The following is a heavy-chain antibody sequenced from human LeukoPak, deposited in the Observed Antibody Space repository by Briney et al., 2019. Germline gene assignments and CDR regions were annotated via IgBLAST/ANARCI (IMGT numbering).Heavy chain of an antibody. D-gene: IGHD6-13*01. CDR3: ARGPNLFSTSWYFDY. V-gene: IGHV4-61*02. J-gene: IGHJ4*02. CDR2: IYISGST. CDR1: GGSISSDNYY. Sequence: SETLSLTCTVSGGSISSDNYYWSWIRQPAGKGLEWIGRIYISGSTNYNPSLKSRVTISVDTSKTQFPLKLSSVTAADTAVYYCARGPNLFSTSWYFDYWGQGTLVTVSS.